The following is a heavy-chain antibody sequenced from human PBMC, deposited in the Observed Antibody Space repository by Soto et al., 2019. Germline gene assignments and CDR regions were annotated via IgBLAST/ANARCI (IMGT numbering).Heavy chain of an antibody. CDR2: IGHSGST. V-gene: IGHV4-34*01. Sequence: SETLYLTCAVYGGSLSGYYWSWIRQPPGKGLEWIGEIGHSGSTIYNPSLESRVTISEDSPNNQFSLKLNSVTAADTAVYYCARHGGYHFDYWGQGDPVTVSS. CDR1: GGSLSGYY. J-gene: IGHJ4*02. CDR3: ARHGGYHFDY. D-gene: IGHD6-19*01.